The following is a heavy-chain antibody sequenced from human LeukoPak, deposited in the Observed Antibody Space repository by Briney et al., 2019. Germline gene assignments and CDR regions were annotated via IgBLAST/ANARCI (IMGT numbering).Heavy chain of an antibody. J-gene: IGHJ4*02. D-gene: IGHD2-15*01. CDR3: ARVYSIRSFDY. V-gene: IGHV1-2*02. Sequence: ASVKVSCKASGYTFTGYYMHWVRQAPGQGLEWMGWINPNSGDTNYAQKFQGRVTMTRDTSITIAYMELSRLTSDDTAVYYCARVYSIRSFDYWGQGTLVTVSS. CDR1: GYTFTGYY. CDR2: INPNSGDT.